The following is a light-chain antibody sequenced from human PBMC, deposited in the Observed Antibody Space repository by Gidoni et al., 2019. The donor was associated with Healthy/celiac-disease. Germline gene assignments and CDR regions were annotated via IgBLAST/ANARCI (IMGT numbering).Light chain of an antibody. CDR2: GAS. V-gene: IGKV3-20*01. J-gene: IGKJ2*01. CDR3: QQYGSSPMYT. CDR1: QSVSSSY. Sequence: VLTQSPGTLSLSPGERATLSCRASQSVSSSYLAWYQQKPGQAPRLLIYGASSRATGIPDRFSGSGSGTDFTLTISRLEPEDFAVYYCQQYGSSPMYTFGQXTKLEIK.